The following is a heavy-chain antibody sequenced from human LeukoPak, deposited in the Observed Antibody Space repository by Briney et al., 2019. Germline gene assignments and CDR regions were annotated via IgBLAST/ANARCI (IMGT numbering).Heavy chain of an antibody. CDR2: ISGSGGNT. Sequence: RPGGSLRLSCAASGFTFSNYAMSWVRQAPGKGLEWVSGISGSGGNTYFADSVKGRFTISRDNSKNTLYLQMNSLRAEDTAAYYCAKDREYSTSSGGLDYWGQGTLVTVSS. CDR3: AKDREYSTSSGGLDY. J-gene: IGHJ4*02. V-gene: IGHV3-23*01. D-gene: IGHD6-6*01. CDR1: GFTFSNYA.